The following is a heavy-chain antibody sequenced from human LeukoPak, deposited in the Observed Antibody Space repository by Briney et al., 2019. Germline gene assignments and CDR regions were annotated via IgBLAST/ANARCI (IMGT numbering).Heavy chain of an antibody. D-gene: IGHD3-16*01. V-gene: IGHV3-49*04. J-gene: IGHJ4*02. CDR3: TGEYFDH. Sequence: GGSLRLSCTASGFIFGDYALSWVRQAPGKGLEWVGFIRSKAYGGTTEYAASVKGRFTISRDDSKSIAYLQMNSLKTEDTAVYYCTGEYFDHWGQGTLVTVSS. CDR1: GFIFGDYA. CDR2: IRSKAYGGTT.